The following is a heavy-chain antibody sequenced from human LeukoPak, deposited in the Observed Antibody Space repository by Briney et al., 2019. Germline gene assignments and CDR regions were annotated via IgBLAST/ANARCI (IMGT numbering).Heavy chain of an antibody. CDR2: ISSSSSYI. V-gene: IGHV3-21*01. CDR3: AREYSSFDAFDI. Sequence: GGSLRLSCAASGFTFSTYSMNWVRQAPGKGLEWVSSISSSSSYIYYADSVKGRFTISRDNAKNSLYLQMNSLRAEDTAVYYCAREYSSFDAFDIWGQGTMVTVSS. CDR1: GFTFSTYS. J-gene: IGHJ3*02. D-gene: IGHD6-6*01.